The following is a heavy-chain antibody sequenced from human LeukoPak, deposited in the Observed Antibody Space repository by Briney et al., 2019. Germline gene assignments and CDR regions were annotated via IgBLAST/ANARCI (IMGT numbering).Heavy chain of an antibody. V-gene: IGHV1-18*01. CDR3: ARDSIVVVPSEAENYYYYYGMDV. Sequence: ASVKVSCKASGYTFTSYGISWVRQAPGQGLEWMGWISAYNGNTNYAQKLQGRVNMTTDTSTSTAYMELRSLRSDDTAVYYCARDSIVVVPSEAENYYYYYGMDVWGQGTTVTVSS. CDR2: ISAYNGNT. D-gene: IGHD2-2*01. J-gene: IGHJ6*02. CDR1: GYTFTSYG.